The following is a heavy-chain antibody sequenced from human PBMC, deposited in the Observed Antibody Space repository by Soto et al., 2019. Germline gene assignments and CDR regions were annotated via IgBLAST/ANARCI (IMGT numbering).Heavy chain of an antibody. CDR1: GFTFRGSA. J-gene: IGHJ4*02. Sequence: EVQLVESGGGLVQPGGSLKLSCAASGFTFRGSAMHWVRQASGQGLEWVGRIRSKANSYATAYAASVKGRFTISRDDSKNTAYLQMNSLKTEDTAVYYCTNGSSGYWGQGTLVTVSS. D-gene: IGHD1-26*01. CDR2: IRSKANSYAT. CDR3: TNGSSGY. V-gene: IGHV3-73*02.